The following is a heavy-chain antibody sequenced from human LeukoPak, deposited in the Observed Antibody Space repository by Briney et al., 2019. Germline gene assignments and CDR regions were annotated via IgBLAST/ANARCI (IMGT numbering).Heavy chain of an antibody. CDR3: ARTSSSPRD. CDR1: GFSFSSFG. J-gene: IGHJ4*02. D-gene: IGHD6-13*01. Sequence: GGSLRLSCAVSGFSFSSFGMHWVRQAPGKGLVWVSRINGDGSSTSYADSVKGRFTISRDNAKNTLYLQMNSLRAEDTAVYYCARTSSSPRDWGQGTLVTVSS. CDR2: INGDGSST. V-gene: IGHV3-74*01.